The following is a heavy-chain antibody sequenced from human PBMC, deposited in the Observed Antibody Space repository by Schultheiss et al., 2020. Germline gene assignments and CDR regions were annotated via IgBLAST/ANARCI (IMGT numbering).Heavy chain of an antibody. CDR1: GGSFSGYY. Sequence: SQTLSLTCAVYGGSFSGYYWGWIRQPPGKGLEWIGSIYYSGTTYYNPSLKSRVTISVDTSKNQFSLNLSSVTAADTAVYYCARTVVVPAADLNLFDYWGQGTLVTVSS. D-gene: IGHD2-2*01. J-gene: IGHJ4*02. CDR3: ARTVVVPAADLNLFDY. CDR2: IYYSGTT. V-gene: IGHV4-34*01.